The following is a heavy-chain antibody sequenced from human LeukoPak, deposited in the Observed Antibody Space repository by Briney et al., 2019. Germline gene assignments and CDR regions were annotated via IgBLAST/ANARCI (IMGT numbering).Heavy chain of an antibody. V-gene: IGHV3-74*01. D-gene: IGHD3-22*01. Sequence: PGGSLRLSCAASGFTFSSYWMHWVRQAPGKGLVWVSRINSDGSSTSYADSVKGRFTISRDNAKNTLYLQMNSLRAEDTAVYYCAKAYPPYYYDSSGYYIDYWGQGTLVTVSS. CDR1: GFTFSSYW. J-gene: IGHJ4*02. CDR2: INSDGSST. CDR3: AKAYPPYYYDSSGYYIDY.